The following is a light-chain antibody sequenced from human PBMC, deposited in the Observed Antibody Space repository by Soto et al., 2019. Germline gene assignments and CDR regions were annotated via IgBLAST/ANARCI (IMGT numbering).Light chain of an antibody. Sequence: IQMTQSPSTLSASVGDRVTITCRASQGISNFLAWYQQRPGKVPNLLIYGASTLQSGVPSRFSASGSATCDSLNLSSHQPEEIEAFHSQNYHSATWTVSQGTKVEV. V-gene: IGKV1-27*01. CDR2: GAS. J-gene: IGKJ1*01. CDR1: QGISNF. CDR3: QNYHSATWT.